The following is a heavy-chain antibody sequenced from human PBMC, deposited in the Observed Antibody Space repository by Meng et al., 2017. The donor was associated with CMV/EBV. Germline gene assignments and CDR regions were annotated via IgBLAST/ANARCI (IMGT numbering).Heavy chain of an antibody. J-gene: IGHJ6*02. CDR1: GYTFTSYD. D-gene: IGHD2-2*01. CDR2: MNPNSGNT. V-gene: IGHV1-8*03. CDR3: ARGDFVVVPAATKIPRQYYYYGMDV. Sequence: ASVKVSCKASGYTFTSYDINWVRQATGQGLEWMGWMNPNSGNTGNAQKFQGRVTITRNTSISTAYMELSSLRSEDTAVYYCARGDFVVVPAATKIPRQYYYYGMDVWGQGTTVTVSS.